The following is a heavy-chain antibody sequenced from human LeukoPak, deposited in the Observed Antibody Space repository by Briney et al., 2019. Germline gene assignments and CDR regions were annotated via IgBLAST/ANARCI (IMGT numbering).Heavy chain of an antibody. D-gene: IGHD3-16*02. V-gene: IGHV4-34*01. J-gene: IGHJ4*02. Sequence: SETLSLTCAVYGGSFSGYYRSWIRRPPGKGLEWIGEINHSGSTNYNPSLKSRVTISVDTSKNQFSLKLSSVTAADTAVYYCARARIMITFGGVIVIGPSDYWGQGTLVTVSS. CDR3: ARARIMITFGGVIVIGPSDY. CDR1: GGSFSGYY. CDR2: INHSGST.